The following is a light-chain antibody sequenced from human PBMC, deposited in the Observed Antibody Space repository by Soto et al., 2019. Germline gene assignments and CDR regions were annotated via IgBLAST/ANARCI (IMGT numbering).Light chain of an antibody. V-gene: IGKV3-15*01. Sequence: EIVMTQSPATLSVSVGERVTLSCRASQSVSSSLAWYQQKPGQAPRLLIYGASSRATGIPSRFSGSGSGTEFTLSISRLEPEDFAAYYCQQYSGYSQTFGQGTKVDI. CDR2: GAS. J-gene: IGKJ1*01. CDR1: QSVSSS. CDR3: QQYSGYSQT.